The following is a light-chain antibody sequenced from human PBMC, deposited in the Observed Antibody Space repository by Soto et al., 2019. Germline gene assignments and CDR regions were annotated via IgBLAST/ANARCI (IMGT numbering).Light chain of an antibody. Sequence: QSVLTQPPSASGTPGQRVTISCSGSSSNILSNFVYWYQQLPGTAPKLLIYRNDQRPSGVPDRFSGSKSGTSASLAISGLRSEDEADYYCAAWDDSLSGVIFGGGTKLTVL. CDR1: SSNILSNF. J-gene: IGLJ2*01. CDR3: AAWDDSLSGVI. V-gene: IGLV1-47*01. CDR2: RND.